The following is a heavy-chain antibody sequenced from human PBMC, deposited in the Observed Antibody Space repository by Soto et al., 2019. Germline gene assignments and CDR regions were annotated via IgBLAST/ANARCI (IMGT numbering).Heavy chain of an antibody. CDR1: GYSFTSYW. CDR2: IDPSDSYT. J-gene: IGHJ6*02. V-gene: IGHV5-10-1*01. CDR3: ARTSAAGKYYYGMDV. Sequence: PGESLKISCKGSGYSFTSYWISWVHQMPGKGLEWMGRIDPSDSYTNYSPSFQGHVTISADKSISTAYLQWSSLKASGTAMYYCARTSAAGKYYYGMDVWGQGTTVTVAS. D-gene: IGHD6-13*01.